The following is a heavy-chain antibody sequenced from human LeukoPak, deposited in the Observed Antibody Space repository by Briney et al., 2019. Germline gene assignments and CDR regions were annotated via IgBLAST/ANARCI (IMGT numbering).Heavy chain of an antibody. CDR2: INSDGSSI. CDR1: GFTFSSHW. V-gene: IGHV3-74*01. D-gene: IGHD5-18*01. J-gene: IGHJ4*02. CDR3: AKDRYSYAFEYSDS. Sequence: GGSLRLSCAASGFTFSSHWMHWVRQAPGKGLVWVSRINSDGSSISYADSVKGRFTISRDNAKNTLSLQVSSLRTEDTAVYYCAKDRYSYAFEYSDSWGQGTLVTVSS.